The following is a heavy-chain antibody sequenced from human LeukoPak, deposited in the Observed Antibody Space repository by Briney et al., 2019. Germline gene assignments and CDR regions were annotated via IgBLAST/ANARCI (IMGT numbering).Heavy chain of an antibody. Sequence: PSETLSLTCTVSGGSISSSSYYWGWIRQPPGKGLEWIGSIYYSGSTYYNPSLKSRVTISVDTSKNQYSLTLSSVTAADTAVYYCARLPRGSYYDSSGCFDYWGQGTLVTVSS. CDR2: IYYSGST. V-gene: IGHV4-39*01. CDR1: GGSISSSSYY. CDR3: ARLPRGSYYDSSGCFDY. J-gene: IGHJ4*02. D-gene: IGHD3-22*01.